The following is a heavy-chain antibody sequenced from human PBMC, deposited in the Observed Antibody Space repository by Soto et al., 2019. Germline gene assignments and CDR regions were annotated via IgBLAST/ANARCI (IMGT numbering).Heavy chain of an antibody. D-gene: IGHD5-12*01. CDR1: GGPIRSYY. CDR3: AREGFSGYEALDY. V-gene: IGHV4-59*01. Sequence: QVHLQESGPGLLKPSETLSLTCSVSGGPIRSYYLSWVRQAPGKGLEWFAYIAYTGITGYNPSLRILVTISGDTSQSLFSLKMTSVTAADTAVYYCAREGFSGYEALDYWGQGILVTVSS. CDR2: IAYTGIT. J-gene: IGHJ4*02.